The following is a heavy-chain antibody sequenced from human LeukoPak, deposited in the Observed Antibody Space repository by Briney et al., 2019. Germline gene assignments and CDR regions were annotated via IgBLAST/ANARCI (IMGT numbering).Heavy chain of an antibody. D-gene: IGHD2-15*01. CDR1: GFNFSPYW. CDR2: IKGDGSKT. Sequence: GGSLRLSCAASGFNFSPYWMSWVRQAPGKGLEWVANIKGDGSKTYYVDSVKGRFTISRDNAKNSLYLQMNILRAEDTAMYYCARDASLYCSGDNCYRAFDLWGQGTLVTVSS. J-gene: IGHJ5*02. CDR3: ARDASLYCSGDNCYRAFDL. V-gene: IGHV3-7*01.